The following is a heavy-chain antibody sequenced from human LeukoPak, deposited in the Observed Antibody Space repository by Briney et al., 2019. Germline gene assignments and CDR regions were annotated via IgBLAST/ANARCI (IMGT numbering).Heavy chain of an antibody. Sequence: GGSLRLSCAASGFTFITYSMTWVRQAPGKGLEWISSISSRSSYIYYADSLKGRFTISRDNAKNSVYLQMNSLRAEDTAVYYCARGGFDWLLFNYYYYMDVWGKGTTVTVSS. CDR1: GFTFITYS. V-gene: IGHV3-21*01. J-gene: IGHJ6*03. CDR3: ARGGFDWLLFNYYYYMDV. D-gene: IGHD3-9*01. CDR2: ISSRSSYI.